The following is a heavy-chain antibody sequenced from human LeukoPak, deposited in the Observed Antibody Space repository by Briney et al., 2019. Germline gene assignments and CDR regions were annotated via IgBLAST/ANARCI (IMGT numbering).Heavy chain of an antibody. D-gene: IGHD3-22*01. Sequence: ASVKVSCKASGGTFSSYAISWVRQAPGQGLEWMGGIIPIFGTANYAQKFQGRVTITTDESTSTAYMELSSLRSEDTAVYYCARAEVHYYDSSGYSEHFDYWGQGTLVTVSS. CDR1: GGTFSSYA. J-gene: IGHJ4*02. CDR3: ARAEVHYYDSSGYSEHFDY. CDR2: IIPIFGTA. V-gene: IGHV1-69*05.